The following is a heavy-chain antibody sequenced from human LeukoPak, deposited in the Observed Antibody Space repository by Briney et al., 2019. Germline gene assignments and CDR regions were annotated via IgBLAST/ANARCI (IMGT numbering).Heavy chain of an antibody. CDR1: GFTFNDYY. CDR3: ATDGAGFDT. Sequence: GGALRLSCAPPGFTFNDYYMSWSRQAPGKGLEWLSYINIGGTNTHYADSVKGPFNISKENAQKSLYLEMNNPRAEDTAVYYCATDGAGFDTWGQGVLVTVSS. J-gene: IGHJ5*02. V-gene: IGHV3-11*01. CDR2: INIGGTNT.